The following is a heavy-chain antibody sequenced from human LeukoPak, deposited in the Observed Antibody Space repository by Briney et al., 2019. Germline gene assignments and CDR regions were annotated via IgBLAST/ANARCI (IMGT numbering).Heavy chain of an antibody. J-gene: IGHJ5*02. CDR1: GFTFSSYS. CDR2: IGATGDT. CDR3: TRKQKVYQCLVPYNWFDP. V-gene: IGHV3-13*01. D-gene: IGHD6-19*01. Sequence: PGGSLRLSCAASGFTFSSYSMNWVRQATRKGLEWVSPIGATGDTYYPGSVKGRFTISRENAKNSLYLQMNSLRAGDTAVYYCTRKQKVYQCLVPYNWFDPWGQGTLVTVSS.